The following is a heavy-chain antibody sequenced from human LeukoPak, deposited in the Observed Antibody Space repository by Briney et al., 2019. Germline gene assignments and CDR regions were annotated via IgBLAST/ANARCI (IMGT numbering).Heavy chain of an antibody. CDR3: ARGYCSSTSCPFDY. J-gene: IGHJ4*02. CDR1: GGSISSYY. Sequence: SETLSLTCIVSGGSISSYYWSWIRQPPGKGLEWIGYIYYSGSTNYNPSLKSRVTISVDTSKNQFSLKLSRVTAADTAVYYCARGYCSSTSCPFDYWGQGTLVTVSS. CDR2: IYYSGST. D-gene: IGHD2-2*01. V-gene: IGHV4-59*01.